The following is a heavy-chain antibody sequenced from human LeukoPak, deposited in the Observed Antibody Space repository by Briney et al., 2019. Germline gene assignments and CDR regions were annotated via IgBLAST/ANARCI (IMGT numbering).Heavy chain of an antibody. D-gene: IGHD6-13*01. CDR3: AKRGSVGTLGHFDY. CDR1: GFTFSSYA. V-gene: IGHV3-23*01. Sequence: GGSLRLSCAASGFTFSSYAMSWVRQAPGKGLEWVSGISSNGASTYYVDSVKGRFTISRDNSKNTLFLQMNSLRAEDTAVYYCAKRGSVGTLGHFDYWGQETLVTVSS. J-gene: IGHJ4*02. CDR2: ISSNGAST.